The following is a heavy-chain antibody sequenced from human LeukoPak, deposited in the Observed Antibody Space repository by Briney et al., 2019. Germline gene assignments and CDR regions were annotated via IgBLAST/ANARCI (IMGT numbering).Heavy chain of an antibody. D-gene: IGHD3-9*01. CDR3: AKDISLGSDWFYLDS. Sequence: GGSLRLSCAASGFTFDDYAMHWVRQVPGKGLEWVSFITRNSAKTLYADSVKGRFTISRDNARKSLFLQMNSLRPEDTAFYFCAKDISLGSDWFYLDSWGQGTLVTVSS. CDR1: GFTFDDYA. CDR2: ITRNSAKT. V-gene: IGHV3-9*01. J-gene: IGHJ4*02.